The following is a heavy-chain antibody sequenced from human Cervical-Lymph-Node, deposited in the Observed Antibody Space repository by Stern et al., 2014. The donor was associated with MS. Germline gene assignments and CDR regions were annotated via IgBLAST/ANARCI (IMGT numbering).Heavy chain of an antibody. CDR3: ARKADWGDYFDY. CDR1: GDSIRRYY. D-gene: IGHD7-27*01. V-gene: IGHV4-59*08. CDR2: SFYSGSS. J-gene: IGHJ4*02. Sequence: QVQLQESGPGLLKPSETLSLTCTVSGDSIRRYYWTWIRQPPGKTLEWIGYSFYSGSSDYNPSLKSRVTMSVDTSTKQFSLKLSSVTAADTAVYYCARKADWGDYFDYWGQGTLVTVSS.